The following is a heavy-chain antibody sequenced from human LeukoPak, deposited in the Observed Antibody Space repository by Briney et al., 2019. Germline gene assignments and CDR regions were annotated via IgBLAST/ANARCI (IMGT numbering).Heavy chain of an antibody. CDR3: AKASYYYDSSGYYRLGYFSY. CDR1: GFTFSSYA. D-gene: IGHD3-22*01. Sequence: GASLRLSCAASGFTFSSYAMSWVRQAPVKGLEWVSGISGSGGTTYYADSVKGRFTISRDNSKNTLYLQMNTLRAEDTAVYYCAKASYYYDSSGYYRLGYFSYWGQGTLVTVSP. CDR2: ISGSGGTT. J-gene: IGHJ4*02. V-gene: IGHV3-23*01.